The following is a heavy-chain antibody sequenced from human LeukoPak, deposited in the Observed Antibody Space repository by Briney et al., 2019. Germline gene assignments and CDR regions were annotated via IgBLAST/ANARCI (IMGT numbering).Heavy chain of an antibody. CDR1: GYTFTSYG. Sequence: LVASVKVSCKASGYTFTSYGISWVRQATGQGLEWMGWMNPNSGNTGYAQKFQGRVTITRNTSISTAYMELSSLRSEDTAVYYCARGPRPSSWYGLGYYYGMDVWGQGTTVTVSS. V-gene: IGHV1-8*03. J-gene: IGHJ6*02. CDR3: ARGPRPSSWYGLGYYYGMDV. D-gene: IGHD6-13*01. CDR2: MNPNSGNT.